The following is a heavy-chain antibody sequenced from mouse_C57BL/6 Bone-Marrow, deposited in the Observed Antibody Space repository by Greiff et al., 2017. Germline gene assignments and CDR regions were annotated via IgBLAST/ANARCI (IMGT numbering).Heavy chain of an antibody. CDR1: GYTFTDYN. J-gene: IGHJ1*03. V-gene: IGHV1-18*01. CDR2: INPNNGGT. D-gene: IGHD1-1*01. Sequence: VQLQQSGPELVKPGASVKIPCKASGYTFTDYNMDWVKQSHGKSLEWIGDINPNNGGTIYNQKFKGKATLTVDKSSSTAYMELRSLTSEDTAVYYCARFPYDYYGSSPWYFDVWGTGTTVTVSS. CDR3: ARFPYDYYGSSPWYFDV.